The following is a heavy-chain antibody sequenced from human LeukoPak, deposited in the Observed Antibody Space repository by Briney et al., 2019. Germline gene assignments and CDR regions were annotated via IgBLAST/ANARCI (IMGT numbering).Heavy chain of an antibody. CDR1: GYTFTGYY. CDR3: ARDMGRVVMFDY. D-gene: IGHD3-3*01. J-gene: IGHJ4*02. V-gene: IGHV1-2*02. Sequence: ASVKVSCKASGYTFTGYYMHWVRQAPGQGLEWMGWINPNSGGTNYAQKFQGRVTMTRDTSISTAYMELSMLRSDDTAVYYCARDMGRVVMFDYWGQGTLVTVSS. CDR2: INPNSGGT.